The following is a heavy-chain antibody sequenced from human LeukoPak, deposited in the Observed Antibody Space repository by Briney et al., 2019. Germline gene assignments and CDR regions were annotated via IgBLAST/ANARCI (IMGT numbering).Heavy chain of an antibody. CDR3: ARHEAQDFDY. CDR2: INHSGST. J-gene: IGHJ4*02. Sequence: SETLSLTCDVYGGTFSGYYWSWIRQPPGKGLEWIGEINHSGSTNYNPSLKSRVTISVDTSKNQFSLKLSSVTAADTAVYYCARHEAQDFDYWGQGTLVTVSS. CDR1: GGTFSGYY. V-gene: IGHV4-34*01.